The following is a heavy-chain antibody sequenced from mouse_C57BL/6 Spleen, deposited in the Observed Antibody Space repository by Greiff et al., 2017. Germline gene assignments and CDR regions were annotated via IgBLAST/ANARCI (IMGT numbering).Heavy chain of an antibody. CDR2: ISYDGSN. D-gene: IGHD4-1*01. CDR3: ARDLGCDY. CDR1: GYSITSGYY. Sequence: EVQLQESGPGLVKPSQSLSLTCSVTGYSITSGYYWNWIRQFPGNKLEWMGYISYDGSNNYNPSLKNRISITRDTSKNQFFLKLNSVTTEDTATYYCARDLGCDYWGQGTTLTVSS. V-gene: IGHV3-6*01. J-gene: IGHJ2*01.